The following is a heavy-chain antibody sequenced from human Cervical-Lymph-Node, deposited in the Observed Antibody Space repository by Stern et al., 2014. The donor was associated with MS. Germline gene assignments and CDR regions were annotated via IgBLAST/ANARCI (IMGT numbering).Heavy chain of an antibody. J-gene: IGHJ6*02. Sequence: QLQLQESGPGLVKPSQTLSLTCTVSGGSIASSSYYWSWIRQPAGMGLEWIGRIFTSGSTNYTPSLQSRITLSVDTSKNQFSLRLSSVTAADTAVYYCAREDYDGSGHPYYYGLDVWGQGTTVTVSS. V-gene: IGHV4-61*02. CDR3: AREDYDGSGHPYYYGLDV. CDR2: IFTSGST. CDR1: GGSIASSSYY. D-gene: IGHD3-22*01.